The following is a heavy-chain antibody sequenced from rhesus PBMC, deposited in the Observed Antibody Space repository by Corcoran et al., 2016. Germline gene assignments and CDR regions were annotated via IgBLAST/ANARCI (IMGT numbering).Heavy chain of an antibody. CDR1: GGSTSGYYY. CDR3: ARALYGSSQFDY. D-gene: IGHD4-4*01. V-gene: IGHV4-143*01. Sequence: QVQLQESVPGLVKPSDTLSLPRTVPGGSTSGYYYWSWILPPPGKGLEWLGGIYGNGASTYYNPSLKSRVTISKDTSKNQFSLKLSSVTAADTAVYYCARALYGSSQFDYWGQGVLVTVSS. J-gene: IGHJ4*01. CDR2: IYGNGAST.